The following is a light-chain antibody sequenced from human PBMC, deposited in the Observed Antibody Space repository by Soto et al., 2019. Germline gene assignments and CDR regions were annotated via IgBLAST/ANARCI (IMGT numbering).Light chain of an antibody. J-gene: IGKJ1*01. CDR2: GAS. CDR3: QQSYTTPRA. Sequence: DIQMTQSPSSLSASLGDRVTINCRASQIINRYLNGYQQKPGKAPMLLIYGASTLKSGVPSRFSGSGSVTDFTLTISSLQPEDFATYYCQQSYTTPRAFGQGTKVEIK. CDR1: QIINRY. V-gene: IGKV1-39*01.